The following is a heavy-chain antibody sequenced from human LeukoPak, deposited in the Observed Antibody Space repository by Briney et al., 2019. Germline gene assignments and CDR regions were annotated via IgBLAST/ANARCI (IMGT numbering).Heavy chain of an antibody. J-gene: IGHJ6*03. CDR3: AKDAGGYYYYYMGV. CDR1: GFIFDDYA. Sequence: GRSLRLSCEASGFIFDDYAMHWVRQAPGKGLEWVSGISWNSGTIGYADSVKGRFTISRDNAKNSLHLQMNSLRAEDTALYYCAKDAGGYYYYYMGVWGKGTTVAISS. CDR2: ISWNSGTI. V-gene: IGHV3-9*01.